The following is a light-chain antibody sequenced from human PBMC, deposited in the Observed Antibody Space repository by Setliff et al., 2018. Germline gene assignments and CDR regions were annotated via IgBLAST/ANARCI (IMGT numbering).Light chain of an antibody. CDR2: DVS. J-gene: IGLJ2*01. CDR3: CSYAGSYTLV. V-gene: IGLV2-11*01. Sequence: QSALTQPRSVSGSPGQSVTISCTGTSSDVGTYNYVSWYQQHPGKVPKLMIYDVSKRPSGVPDRFSASKSGNTASLTISGLQAEDEADYYCCSYAGSYTLVFGGGTK. CDR1: SSDVGTYNY.